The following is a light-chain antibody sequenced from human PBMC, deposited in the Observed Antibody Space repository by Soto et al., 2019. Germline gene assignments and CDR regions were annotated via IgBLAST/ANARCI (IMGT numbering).Light chain of an antibody. V-gene: IGKV2-30*02. CDR2: PAS. Sequence: DVVMPQSPLSLPVTLGQPASISCSCSPSLLHSDGNTCWRRFRQMSGQSPRRLIYPASPRDSGGPGRLSGGGSGTDFTLKISRVEAEDVGAYYCMQGTHWPQTFGQGTKVDTK. J-gene: IGKJ1*01. CDR3: MQGTHWPQT. CDR1: PSLLHSDGNTC.